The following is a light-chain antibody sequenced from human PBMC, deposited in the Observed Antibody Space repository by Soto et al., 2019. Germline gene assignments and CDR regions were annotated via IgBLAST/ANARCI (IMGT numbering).Light chain of an antibody. J-gene: IGKJ4*01. CDR2: AAS. V-gene: IGKV1-39*01. CDR1: QNINTD. Sequence: DMQLTQSPSSLSASVGDRVTITCRSSQNINTDLNWYQLKPGKAPKFLIYAASNLQSGVPSRYSGSGSGTDFTLTISSLQPEDFATYYCQQHYTAPPTFGGGTKVEIK. CDR3: QQHYTAPPT.